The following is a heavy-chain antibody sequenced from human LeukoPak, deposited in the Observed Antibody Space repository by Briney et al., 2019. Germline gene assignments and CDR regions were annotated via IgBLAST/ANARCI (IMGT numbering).Heavy chain of an antibody. Sequence: SGPLSLTCTVSGASISSSYWSWIRQPPRKRLEWIGYIYYNGNTNSNPSLKSRVTISADTSKNQFSLRLSSVTAADSAVYYCARGNYDNRGYSNAFDIWGQGAMVTVSS. D-gene: IGHD3-22*01. CDR1: GASISSSY. CDR2: IYYNGNT. V-gene: IGHV4-59*01. CDR3: ARGNYDNRGYSNAFDI. J-gene: IGHJ3*02.